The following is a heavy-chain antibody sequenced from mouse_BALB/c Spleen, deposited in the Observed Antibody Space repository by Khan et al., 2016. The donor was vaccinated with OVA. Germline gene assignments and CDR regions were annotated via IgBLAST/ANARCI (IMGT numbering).Heavy chain of an antibody. V-gene: IGHV5-9-3*01. J-gene: IGHJ4*01. CDR1: GFTFSSFA. Sequence: EVELVESGGGVVKPGGSLNLSCSASGFTFSSFAMSWVRQTPEKRLEWVASISTGGHYTFYPYCVKGRFSISRVKAMNSLYLQLSSLRSEDTASYYCTRRFVENYALDYWGQGTSLTVDS. CDR2: ISTGGHYT. CDR3: TRRFVENYALDY.